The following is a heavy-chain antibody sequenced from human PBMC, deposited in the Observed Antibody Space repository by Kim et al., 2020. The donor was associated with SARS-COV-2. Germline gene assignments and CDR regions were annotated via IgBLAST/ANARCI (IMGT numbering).Heavy chain of an antibody. V-gene: IGHV4-4*02. J-gene: IGHJ4*02. CDR3: ARTVPVTIFGVATAAVGGYVDY. CDR2: IYHSGST. D-gene: IGHD3-3*01. CDR1: GGSISSSNW. Sequence: SETLSLTCAVSGGSISSSNWWSWVRQPPGKGLEWIGEIYHSGSTNYNPSLKSRVTISVDKSKNQFSLKLSSVTAADTAVYYCARTVPVTIFGVATAAVGGYVDYWGQGTLVTVSS.